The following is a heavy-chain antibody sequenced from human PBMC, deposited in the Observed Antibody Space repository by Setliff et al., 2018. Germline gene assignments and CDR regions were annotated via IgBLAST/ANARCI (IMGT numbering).Heavy chain of an antibody. Sequence: ASVKVSCKASGYIFTSYGFSWVRQAPGQGLEWMGWINTNTGNPSYAQGFTGRFVFSLDTSVSTAYLQISSLKADDTAVYYCARASRYGTIKYRGDYYMDVWGKGTTVTVSS. CDR1: GYIFTSYG. V-gene: IGHV7-4-1*02. J-gene: IGHJ6*03. D-gene: IGHD5-12*01. CDR2: INTNTGNP. CDR3: ARASRYGTIKYRGDYYMDV.